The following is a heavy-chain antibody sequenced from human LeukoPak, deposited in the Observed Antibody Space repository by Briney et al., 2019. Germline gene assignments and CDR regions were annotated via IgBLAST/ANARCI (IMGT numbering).Heavy chain of an antibody. Sequence: GGSLRLSCAGSGFTFSSFNMKWVRQAPGKGLEWVSSISTSSSYIYYADSVKGRFTISRDNAKNSLYLQMNSLRAEDTAVYYCARVDPGSYLMFYYVDFWGQGTLVTVSS. V-gene: IGHV3-21*01. CDR3: ARVDPGSYLMFYYVDF. J-gene: IGHJ4*02. CDR1: GFTFSSFN. D-gene: IGHD3-10*01. CDR2: ISTSSSYI.